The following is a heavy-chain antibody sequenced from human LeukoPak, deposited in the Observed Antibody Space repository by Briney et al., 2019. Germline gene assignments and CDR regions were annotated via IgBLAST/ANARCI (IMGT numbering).Heavy chain of an antibody. CDR3: ARTEVLLWFGELRLFDY. J-gene: IGHJ4*02. D-gene: IGHD3-10*01. CDR1: GYTFTGYY. Sequence: ASVKVSCKASGYTFTGYYMHWVRQAPGQGLEWMGWINPNSGGTNYAQKFQGRVTMTRDTSISTAYMEQSRLRSDDTAVYYCARTEVLLWFGELRLFDYWGQGTLVTVSS. CDR2: INPNSGGT. V-gene: IGHV1-2*02.